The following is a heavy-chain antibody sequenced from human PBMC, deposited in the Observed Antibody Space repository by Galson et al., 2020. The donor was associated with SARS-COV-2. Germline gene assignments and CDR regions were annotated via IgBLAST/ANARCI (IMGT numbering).Heavy chain of an antibody. J-gene: IGHJ4*02. Sequence: GGSLRLSCAASGFTFSSYGMHWVRQAPGKGLEWVANIKGDGSETNYADFVKGRFSISRDNAANSLYLQMNSLRVEDSAVYYCSREGWQGGYWGQGPRVTVSS. CDR2: IKGDGSET. V-gene: IGHV3-7*01. CDR3: SREGWQGGY. D-gene: IGHD6-19*01. CDR1: GFTFSSYG.